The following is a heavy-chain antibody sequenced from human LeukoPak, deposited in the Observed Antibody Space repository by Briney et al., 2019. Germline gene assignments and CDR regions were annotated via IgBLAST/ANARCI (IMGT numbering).Heavy chain of an antibody. V-gene: IGHV3-23*01. CDR3: AKATAKYYFDY. CDR1: GFTVGTNS. CDR2: ISGSGGST. Sequence: PGGSLRLSCAASGFTVGTNSMTWVRQAPGKGLEWVSAISGSGGSTYYADSVRGRFTISRDNSKNTLYLQMNSLRAEDTAVYYCAKATAKYYFDYWGQGTLVTVSS. D-gene: IGHD6-25*01. J-gene: IGHJ4*02.